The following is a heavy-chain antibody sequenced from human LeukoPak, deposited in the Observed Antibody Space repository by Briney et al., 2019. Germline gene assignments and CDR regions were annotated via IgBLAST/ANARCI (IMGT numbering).Heavy chain of an antibody. Sequence: GGSLRLSCAACGFTVSSNYMGWVRQAPGKGLEWVSIIYSGGSTYYTDSVKGRFTISRDNSKNTLYLQMKSLRAEDTAVYYCEGIQQWSWRAFDIWGQGTMVTVSS. CDR2: IYSGGST. V-gene: IGHV3-53*01. D-gene: IGHD5-18*01. J-gene: IGHJ3*02. CDR1: GFTVSSNY. CDR3: EGIQQWSWRAFDI.